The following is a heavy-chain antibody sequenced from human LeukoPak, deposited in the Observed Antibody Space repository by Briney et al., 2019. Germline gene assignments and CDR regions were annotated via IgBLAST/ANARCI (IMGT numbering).Heavy chain of an antibody. CDR2: INHSGST. V-gene: IGHV4-34*01. J-gene: IGHJ4*02. Sequence: SETLSLTCAVYGGSFSGYYWSWIRQPPGKGLEWIGEINHSGSTNYNPSLKSRVTISVDTSKNQFSLKLSSVTAADTAVYYCARGRVAAAGKAPTFDHWGQGTLVTVSS. D-gene: IGHD6-13*01. CDR3: ARGRVAAAGKAPTFDH. CDR1: GGSFSGYY.